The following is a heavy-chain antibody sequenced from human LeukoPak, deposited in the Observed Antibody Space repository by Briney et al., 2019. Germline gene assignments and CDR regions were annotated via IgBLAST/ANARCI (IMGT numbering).Heavy chain of an antibody. D-gene: IGHD4-11*01. Sequence: GGSLRLSCAASGFTFSSYGMHWVRQAPGKGLEWVAVISYDGSDKYYADSVKGRFTISRDNSKNTLYLQMNSLRAEDTAVYYCAKGLQFDPWGQGTLVTVSS. CDR2: ISYDGSDK. CDR3: AKGLQFDP. J-gene: IGHJ5*02. CDR1: GFTFSSYG. V-gene: IGHV3-30*18.